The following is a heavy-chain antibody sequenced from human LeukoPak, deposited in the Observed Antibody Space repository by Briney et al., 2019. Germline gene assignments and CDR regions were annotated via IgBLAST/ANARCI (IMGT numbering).Heavy chain of an antibody. J-gene: IGHJ3*02. D-gene: IGHD6-13*01. CDR1: GGTSSSYA. V-gene: IGHV1-69*06. CDR2: IIPIFGTA. CDR3: AYSSSWAGAFDI. Sequence: SVKVSCKASGGTSSSYAISWVRQAPGQGLEWMGGIIPIFGTANYAQMFQGRVTITADKSTGTAYMELSSLRSEDTAVYYCAYSSSWAGAFDIWGRGTMVTVSS.